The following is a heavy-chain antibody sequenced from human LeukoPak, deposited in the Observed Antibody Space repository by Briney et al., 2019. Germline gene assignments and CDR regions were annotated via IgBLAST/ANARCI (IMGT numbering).Heavy chain of an antibody. CDR3: ARLYSSSWYGNYFDY. V-gene: IGHV1-2*04. Sequence: SVKVSCKASGYTFTGYYMHWVRQAPRPGLEWMGWINPNSCGTNYAQKFQGWVTMTRDTSISTAYMELSRLRSDDTAVYYCARLYSSSWYGNYFDYWGQGTLVTLSS. D-gene: IGHD6-13*01. J-gene: IGHJ4*02. CDR1: GYTFTGYY. CDR2: INPNSCGT.